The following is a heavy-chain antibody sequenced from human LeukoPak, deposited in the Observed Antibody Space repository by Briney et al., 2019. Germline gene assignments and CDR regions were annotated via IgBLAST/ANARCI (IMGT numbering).Heavy chain of an antibody. D-gene: IGHD1-26*01. Sequence: GRSLRLSCAASGFTFSSYWMSWVRQAPGKGLEWVANIKQDGSEKYYVDSVKGRSTISRDNAKNSLYLQMNSLRAEDTAVYYCARVDTYSGSYYFDYWGQGTLVTVSS. J-gene: IGHJ4*02. V-gene: IGHV3-7*01. CDR3: ARVDTYSGSYYFDY. CDR2: IKQDGSEK. CDR1: GFTFSSYW.